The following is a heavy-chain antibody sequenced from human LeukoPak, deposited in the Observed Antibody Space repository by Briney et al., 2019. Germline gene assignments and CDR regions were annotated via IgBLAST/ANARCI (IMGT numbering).Heavy chain of an antibody. J-gene: IGHJ4*02. Sequence: ASVKVSCKASGYTFTSYDINWVRQATGQGLEWMGWMNPNSGNTGYAQKFQGRVTITRNTSISTAYMELSSLRSDDTAVYFCARDRGVAVVAGIDYWGQGTLVTVSS. CDR2: MNPNSGNT. V-gene: IGHV1-8*03. CDR3: ARDRGVAVVAGIDY. CDR1: GYTFTSYD. D-gene: IGHD6-19*01.